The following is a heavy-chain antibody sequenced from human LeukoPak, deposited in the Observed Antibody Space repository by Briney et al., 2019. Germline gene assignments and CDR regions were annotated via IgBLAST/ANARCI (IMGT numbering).Heavy chain of an antibody. CDR2: ISGSGGST. Sequence: GGSLRLSCAASGFTFSSYAMSWVRQAPGKGLEWVSAISGSGGSTYYADSVKGRFTISRDNSKNTLYLQMNSLRAEDTAVYYCAKEGDIVVVVAHNWYFDLWGRGTPVTASS. J-gene: IGHJ2*01. D-gene: IGHD2-15*01. V-gene: IGHV3-23*01. CDR1: GFTFSSYA. CDR3: AKEGDIVVVVAHNWYFDL.